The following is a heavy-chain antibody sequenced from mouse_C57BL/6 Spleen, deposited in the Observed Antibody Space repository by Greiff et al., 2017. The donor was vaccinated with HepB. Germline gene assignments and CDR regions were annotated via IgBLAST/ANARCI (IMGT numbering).Heavy chain of an antibody. CDR3: ASPITTVVGGDAMGY. V-gene: IGHV14-3*01. D-gene: IGHD1-1*01. CDR1: GFNIKNTY. Sequence: VQLQQSVAELVRPGASVKLSCTASGFNIKNTYMHWVKQRPEQGLEWIGRIDPANGNTKYAPKFQGKATITADTSSNTAYLQLSSLTSEDTAIYYCASPITTVVGGDAMGYWGQGTSVTVSS. J-gene: IGHJ4*01. CDR2: IDPANGNT.